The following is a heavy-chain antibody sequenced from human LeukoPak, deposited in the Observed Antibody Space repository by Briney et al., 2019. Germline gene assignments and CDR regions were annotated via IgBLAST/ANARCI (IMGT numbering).Heavy chain of an antibody. CDR1: GFTFSSYW. J-gene: IGHJ4*02. Sequence: GGSLRLSCAASGFTFSSYWMHWVRQAPGKGLVWVSRINSDESSTSYADSVKGRFTISRDNAKNTLDLQMNSLRAEDTAVHYCASYGDYLYYWGQGTLATVSS. CDR3: ASYGDYLYY. CDR2: INSDESST. D-gene: IGHD4-17*01. V-gene: IGHV3-74*01.